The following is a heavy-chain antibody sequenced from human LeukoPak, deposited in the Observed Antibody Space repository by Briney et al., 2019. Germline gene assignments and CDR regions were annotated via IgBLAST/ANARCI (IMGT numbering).Heavy chain of an antibody. Sequence: GGSLSLSCAASGFTFSSYGMHWVRQAPGKGLEWVAVISYDGSNKYYADSVKGRFTISRDNSKNTLYLQMNSLRAEDTAVYYCAKSRKVVVVRTPLGYWGQGTLVTVSS. J-gene: IGHJ4*02. CDR2: ISYDGSNK. V-gene: IGHV3-30*18. D-gene: IGHD3-22*01. CDR3: AKSRKVVVVRTPLGY. CDR1: GFTFSSYG.